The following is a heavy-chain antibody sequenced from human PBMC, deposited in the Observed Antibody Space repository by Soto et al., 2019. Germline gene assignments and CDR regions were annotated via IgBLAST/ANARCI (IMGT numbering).Heavy chain of an antibody. CDR3: ARHGFGPLHGLVDV. D-gene: IGHD3-10*01. Sequence: QVQLQESGPGLVKPSETLFLTCTVSGGSITNYYCSWFRQPPGKGLEWIGYINYDGYSAYNLSLKGRVTLSMDASNTQFSLLLESVTATATAVYYCARHGFGPLHGLVDVWGPGTTVIVSS. CDR1: GGSITNYY. V-gene: IGHV4-59*08. CDR2: INYDGYS. J-gene: IGHJ6*02.